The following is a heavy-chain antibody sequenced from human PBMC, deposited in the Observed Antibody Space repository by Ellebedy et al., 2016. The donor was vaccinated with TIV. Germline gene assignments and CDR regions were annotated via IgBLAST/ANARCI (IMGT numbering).Heavy chain of an antibody. CDR1: GSSISSGYY. CDR2: MYHSGCT. D-gene: IGHD2/OR15-2a*01. CDR3: ARDWTRGGGYFASWFDP. Sequence: MPSETLSLTCSVSGSSISSGYYWGWIRQPPGRGLEWIGSMYHSGCTYYSPSLKSRVTISVDTSKNQLSLRLSSVTAADTAVYYCARDWTRGGGYFASWFDPWGQGTPVTVSS. V-gene: IGHV4-38-2*02. J-gene: IGHJ5*02.